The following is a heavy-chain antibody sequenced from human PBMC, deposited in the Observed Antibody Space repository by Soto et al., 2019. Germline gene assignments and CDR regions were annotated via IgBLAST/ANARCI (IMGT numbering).Heavy chain of an antibody. V-gene: IGHV3-21*01. CDR1: GFTFSSYS. J-gene: IGHJ6*02. CDR2: ISSSSSYI. Sequence: EVQLVESGGGLVKPGGSLRLSCAASGFTFSSYSMNWVRQAPGKGLEWVSSISSSSSYIYYADSVKGRFTISRDNAKNSLYLQMNSLRAEDTAVYYCARDTFIIVGATTYYYGMDVWGQGTTVTVSS. D-gene: IGHD1-26*01. CDR3: ARDTFIIVGATTYYYGMDV.